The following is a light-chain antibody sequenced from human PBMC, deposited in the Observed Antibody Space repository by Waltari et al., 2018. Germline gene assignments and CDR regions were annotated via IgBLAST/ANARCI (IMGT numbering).Light chain of an antibody. CDR1: SSTIAAVYD. CDR2: GNN. J-gene: IGLJ3*02. Sequence: QSVLTQPPSASGAPGQRVTIPCTASSSTIAAVYDVNWYQQLPGTAPKLLIYGNNNRPSGVPDRFSGSKSGTSASLAITGLQAEDEADYYCQSYDSSLSGSVFGGGTKLTVL. V-gene: IGLV1-40*01. CDR3: QSYDSSLSGSV.